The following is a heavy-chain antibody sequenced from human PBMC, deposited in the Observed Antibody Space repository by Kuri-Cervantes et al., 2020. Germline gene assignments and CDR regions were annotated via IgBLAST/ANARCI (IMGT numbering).Heavy chain of an antibody. CDR1: RFTFDDYA. D-gene: IGHD4-17*01. J-gene: IGHJ4*02. Sequence: GGSLRLSCAASRFTFDDYAMHWVRQAPGKGLEWVSLISWDGGSTYYADSVKGRFAISRDNSKNSLYLQMNSLRAEDTALYYCAKDSYGDLDYWGQGTLVTVSS. CDR2: ISWDGGST. V-gene: IGHV3-43D*04. CDR3: AKDSYGDLDY.